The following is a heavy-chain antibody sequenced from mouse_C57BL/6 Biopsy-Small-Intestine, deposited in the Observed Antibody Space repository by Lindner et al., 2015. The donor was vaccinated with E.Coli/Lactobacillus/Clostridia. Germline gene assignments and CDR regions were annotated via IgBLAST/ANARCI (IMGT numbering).Heavy chain of an antibody. Sequence: VQLQESGGGLVKPGGSLKLSCAASGFTFSSYAMFWVRQTPEKRLEWVATISDGGSYTYYPDNVKGRFTISRDNAKNNLYLQMSHLKSEDTAMYYCARETGSFDYWGQGTTLTVSS. V-gene: IGHV5-4*01. CDR2: ISDGGSYT. CDR3: ARETGSFDY. D-gene: IGHD4-1*01. J-gene: IGHJ2*01. CDR1: GFTFSSYA.